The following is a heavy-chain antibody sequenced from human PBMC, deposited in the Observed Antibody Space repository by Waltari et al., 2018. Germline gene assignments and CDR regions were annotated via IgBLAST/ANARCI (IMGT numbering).Heavy chain of an antibody. V-gene: IGHV3-9*01. Sequence: VQLQESGPGLVKPSETLSLTCTVSGGSISSYYWSWIRQAPGKGLEWVSGISWNSGSIGYADSVKGRFTISRDNAKNSLYLQMNSLRAEDTALYYCAKDIEKGFSDILTGSYYYYYYGMDVWGQGTTVTVSS. J-gene: IGHJ6*02. CDR1: GGSISSYY. D-gene: IGHD3-9*01. CDR2: ISWNSGSI. CDR3: AKDIEKGFSDILTGSYYYYYYGMDV.